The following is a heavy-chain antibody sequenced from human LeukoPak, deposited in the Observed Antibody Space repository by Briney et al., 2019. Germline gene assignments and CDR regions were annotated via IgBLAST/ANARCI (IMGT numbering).Heavy chain of an antibody. J-gene: IGHJ5*02. V-gene: IGHV3-23*01. CDR1: GFTFSSYA. CDR2: ISGSGGST. D-gene: IGHD6-13*01. CDR3: AKDLSVSRAEAGTSWFDP. Sequence: GGSLRLSCAASGFTFSSYAMSWVRQAPGKGLEWVSAISGSGGSTYYADSVKGRFTISRDNSKNTLYLQMNSLRAEDTAVYYCAKDLSVSRAEAGTSWFDPWGQGTLVTVSS.